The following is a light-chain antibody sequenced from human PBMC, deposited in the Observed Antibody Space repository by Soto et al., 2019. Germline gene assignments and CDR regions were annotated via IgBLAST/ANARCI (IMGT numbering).Light chain of an antibody. CDR2: GAS. V-gene: IGKV3-11*01. CDR1: QSVHPF. CDR3: NQRSNWPPDT. Sequence: IVLTQSQGTLSLSPGERASLSWRARQSVHPFLAWYQHKPGQGPRLLIYGASTRATGVPARFSGSGCGTDFTITLSSIETEDFAVYYGNQRSNWPPDTFGQGTRLEIK. J-gene: IGKJ5*01.